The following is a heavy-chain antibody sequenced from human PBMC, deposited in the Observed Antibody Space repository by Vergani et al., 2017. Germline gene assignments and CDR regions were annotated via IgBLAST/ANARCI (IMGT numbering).Heavy chain of an antibody. CDR2: INPSGGST. J-gene: IGHJ4*02. V-gene: IGHV1-46*03. CDR1: GYTFTSYY. Sequence: QVQLVQSGAEVKKPGASVKVSCKASGYTFTSYYMHWVRQAPGQGLEWMGIINPSGGSTSYAQKFQGRVTMTRDTSTSTVYMELSSLRSEDTAEYYCARDPRNIVVVVAATFDYWGQGTLVTVSS. CDR3: ARDPRNIVVVVAATFDY. D-gene: IGHD2-15*01.